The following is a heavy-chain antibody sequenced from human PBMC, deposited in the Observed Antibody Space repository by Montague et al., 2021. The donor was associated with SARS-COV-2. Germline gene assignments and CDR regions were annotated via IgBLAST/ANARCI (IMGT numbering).Heavy chain of an antibody. CDR3: AGTYYDFWSGFIHYYYMDV. CDR2: ISYSGST. D-gene: IGHD3-3*01. J-gene: IGHJ6*03. CDR1: AGSISTNSYY. Sequence: SETLSLTCTVSAGSISTNSYYWAWIRQPPGKGLEWIGSISYSGSTYFNPSLESRLTMSVDTSKNHFSLKLSSVTAADTAVYYCAGTYYDFWSGFIHYYYMDVWGKGTTVTVSS. V-gene: IGHV4-39*02.